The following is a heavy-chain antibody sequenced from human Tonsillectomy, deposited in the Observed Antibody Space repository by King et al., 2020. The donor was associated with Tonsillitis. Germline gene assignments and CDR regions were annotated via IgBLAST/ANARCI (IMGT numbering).Heavy chain of an antibody. CDR1: GASISSFS. CDR3: ARGGASSQYFAH. D-gene: IGHD1-26*01. CDR2: IYNSETT. Sequence: QVQLQESGPGLVKPSETLSLNCSVSGASISSFSWSWLRQSPGKGLEWLGFIYNSETTNYNPSLKARITISIDTSKNQFSLKVTSVTAADTAVYYCARGGASSQYFAHWGQGALVTVSS. J-gene: IGHJ4*02. V-gene: IGHV4-59*01.